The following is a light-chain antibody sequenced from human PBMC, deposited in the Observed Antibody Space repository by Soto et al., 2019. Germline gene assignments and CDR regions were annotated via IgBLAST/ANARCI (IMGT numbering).Light chain of an antibody. CDR1: SSDVGRYNY. V-gene: IGLV2-14*01. J-gene: IGLJ1*01. Sequence: QSALTQPASMSGSPGQSITISCTGSSSDVGRYNYVSWYQQHPGKAPKLVISEVSNRPSGVSDRFSGSKSGNTASLTISGLQSEDEADYYCGSYTGTSSTLYVFGTGTKLTVL. CDR2: EVS. CDR3: GSYTGTSSTLYV.